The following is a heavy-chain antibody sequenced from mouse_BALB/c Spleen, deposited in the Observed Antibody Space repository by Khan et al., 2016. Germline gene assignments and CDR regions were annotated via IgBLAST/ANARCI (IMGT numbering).Heavy chain of an antibody. V-gene: IGHV5-17*02. CDR2: ISSGSSTI. Sequence: EVELVESGGGLVQPGGSRKLSCAASGFTFSSFGMHWVRQAPEKGLEWVAYISSGSSTIYYADTVKGRFTISRDNPKNTLFLQMTSLRSEDTAMYYCARWGLGLPFAYWGQGTLVTVSA. CDR3: ARWGLGLPFAY. J-gene: IGHJ3*01. CDR1: GFTFSSFG. D-gene: IGHD3-1*01.